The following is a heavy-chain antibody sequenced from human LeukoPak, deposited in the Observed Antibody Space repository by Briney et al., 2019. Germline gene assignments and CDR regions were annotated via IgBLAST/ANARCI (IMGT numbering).Heavy chain of an antibody. CDR1: GFTFSNRS. CDR3: ARGDDSGYYDYFDY. D-gene: IGHD3-22*01. V-gene: IGHV3-23*01. Sequence: GGSLRLSCAASGFTFSNRSMSWVRQAPGKGLEWVSTIGASDGTTYYADSVKGRFTISRDFSKNTVFLHMNSLRAEDTAMYYCARGDDSGYYDYFDYWGQGALVTVSS. J-gene: IGHJ4*02. CDR2: IGASDGTT.